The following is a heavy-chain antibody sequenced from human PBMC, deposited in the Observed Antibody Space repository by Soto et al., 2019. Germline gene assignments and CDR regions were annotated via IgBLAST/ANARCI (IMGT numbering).Heavy chain of an antibody. Sequence: SETLSLTCTVSGASFSSFYWSWIRQPPGKGLEWIGYLYYSGTTNYNPSLKSRVTISVDTSKNQFSLKLTSVTAADTAVYYCATYDSSGKFDLWGQGTPVTVSS. D-gene: IGHD3-22*01. CDR3: ATYDSSGKFDL. J-gene: IGHJ4*02. V-gene: IGHV4-59*01. CDR1: GASFSSFY. CDR2: LYYSGTT.